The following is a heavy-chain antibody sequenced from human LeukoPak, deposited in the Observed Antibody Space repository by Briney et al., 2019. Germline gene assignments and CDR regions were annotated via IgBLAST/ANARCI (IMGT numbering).Heavy chain of an antibody. CDR3: ARAPLYSYGNKLSFAV. CDR1: GFTFSSYA. Sequence: GGSLRLSCAASGFTFSSYAMSWVRQAPGKGLEWVSAISGSGGSTYYADSVKGRFTISRDNSKNTLYLQMNSLRAEDTAVYYCARAPLYSYGNKLSFAVWAQGTLVTVSS. D-gene: IGHD5-18*01. J-gene: IGHJ4*02. V-gene: IGHV3-23*01. CDR2: ISGSGGST.